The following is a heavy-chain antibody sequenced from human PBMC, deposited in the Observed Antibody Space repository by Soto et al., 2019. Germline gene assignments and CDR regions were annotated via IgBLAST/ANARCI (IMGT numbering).Heavy chain of an antibody. D-gene: IGHD2-2*02. V-gene: IGHV1-69*13. Sequence: GASVKVSCKASGGTFSSYAISWVRQAPGQGLEWMGGIIPIFGTANYAQKFQGRVTITADESTSTAYMELSSLRSEDTAVYYCARGHCSSTSCYRYYYYYGMDVWGQGTTVTVSS. CDR1: GGTFSSYA. CDR3: ARGHCSSTSCYRYYYYYGMDV. CDR2: IIPIFGTA. J-gene: IGHJ6*02.